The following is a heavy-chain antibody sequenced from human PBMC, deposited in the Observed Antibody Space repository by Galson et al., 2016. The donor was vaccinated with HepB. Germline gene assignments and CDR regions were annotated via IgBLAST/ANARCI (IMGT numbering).Heavy chain of an antibody. V-gene: IGHV4-31*03. CDR3: SRDGTDYGSRSQYIYYGVDV. CDR1: GASMRGGGHY. Sequence: TLSLTCTVSGASMRGGGHYWSWIRHLPGKGLEWIGYIHHSGGAYYNPSLNSRLSISLAMSKSQFSRNLTSVTAADTAVYYCSRDGTDYGSRSQYIYYGVDVWGRGTRVTGSS. CDR2: IHHSGGA. J-gene: IGHJ6*02. D-gene: IGHD3-10*01.